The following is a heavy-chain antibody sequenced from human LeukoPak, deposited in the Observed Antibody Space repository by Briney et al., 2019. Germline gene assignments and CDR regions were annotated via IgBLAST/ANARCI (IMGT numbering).Heavy chain of an antibody. CDR2: ISGSGGST. D-gene: IGHD3-10*01. CDR3: VSLWFGQLFVNNNYHMDA. Sequence: GGSLRLSCAASGFTFSSYAMSWVRQAPGKGLEWVSAISGSGGSTYYADSVKGRFTISRDNSKNTLFLQMNSLRVEDTAVYYCVSLWFGQLFVNNNYHMDAWGKGTTVIISS. V-gene: IGHV3-23*01. CDR1: GFTFSSYA. J-gene: IGHJ6*03.